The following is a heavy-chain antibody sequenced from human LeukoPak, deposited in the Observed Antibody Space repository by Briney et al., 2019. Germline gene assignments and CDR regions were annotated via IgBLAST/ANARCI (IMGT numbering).Heavy chain of an antibody. CDR3: ARDIPGGGSFLDQ. Sequence: GGSLRLSCAAAGFTFNNYWMTWVRQAPGKGLEWVAHIHESGSYQNYVDSVKARFTVSRDNPKSGLYVQMSNLRAEDTAVYYCARDIPGGGSFLDQWGQGTLVTVS. J-gene: IGHJ5*02. D-gene: IGHD5-18*01. V-gene: IGHV3-7*01. CDR1: GFTFNNYW. CDR2: IHESGSYQ.